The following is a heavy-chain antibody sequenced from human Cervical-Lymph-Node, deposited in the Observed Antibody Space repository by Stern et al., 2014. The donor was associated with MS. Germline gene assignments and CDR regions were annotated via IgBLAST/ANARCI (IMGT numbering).Heavy chain of an antibody. CDR2: LHASGAT. D-gene: IGHD1-26*01. V-gene: IGHV4-61*02. Sequence: QVQLQESGPGLVKPSQTLSLTCTVSGASISSGTSYWSWIRQPAVGGLEWIGRLHASGATYYNPSLKSRVTISGDTSKTQFSLNLNSVTAADTAVYYCARGHWELLGNNYFDSWGQGTLVTVSS. J-gene: IGHJ4*02. CDR3: ARGHWELLGNNYFDS. CDR1: GASISSGTSY.